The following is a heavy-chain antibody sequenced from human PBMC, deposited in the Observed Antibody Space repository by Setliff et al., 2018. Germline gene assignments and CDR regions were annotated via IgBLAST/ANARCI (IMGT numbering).Heavy chain of an antibody. CDR2: IITNTGKT. CDR3: ARFGGSCSSSSCYASDL. D-gene: IGHD2-2*01. J-gene: IGHJ3*01. V-gene: IGHV1-18*01. CDR1: GYTFSTYG. Sequence: ASVKVSRKASGYTFSTYGLHWVRQAPGQGPEWMGMIITNTGKTSYAQKFQGRVTMTADTSTGTGYMELRSLRSDDTAVYFCARFGGSCSSSSCYASDLWGQGTMVTVSS.